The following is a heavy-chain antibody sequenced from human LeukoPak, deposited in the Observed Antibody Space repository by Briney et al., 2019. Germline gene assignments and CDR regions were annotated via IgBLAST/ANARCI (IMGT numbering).Heavy chain of an antibody. D-gene: IGHD3-22*01. CDR2: ISGSGGST. CDR1: GFTFSSYA. J-gene: IGHJ4*02. Sequence: PGGSLRLSCAASGFTFSSYAMSGVRQAPGKGLEWVSGISGSGGSTYYADSVKGRFTISRDTSNNTLYLQMNSLRAEDTAVYYCAKDQSYYDTSAYYDYWGQGTLVTVSS. CDR3: AKDQSYYDTSAYYDY. V-gene: IGHV3-23*01.